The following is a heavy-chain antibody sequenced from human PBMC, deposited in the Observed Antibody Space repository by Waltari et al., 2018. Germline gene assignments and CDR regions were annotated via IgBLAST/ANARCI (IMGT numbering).Heavy chain of an antibody. J-gene: IGHJ3*02. V-gene: IGHV3-15*01. D-gene: IGHD1-26*01. CDR3: TTDWGSGTYFKYALDI. Sequence: EVQLVESGGGLLKPGGSLRLSCAASGFPFVKAWITWVLQAPGKGLEWVGRIKSNANDGTADYAAPVKGRFTISRDDSENRLYLQMNSLRIEDTAVYYCTTDWGSGTYFKYALDIWGQGTMVTVSS. CDR2: IKSNANDGTA. CDR1: GFPFVKAW.